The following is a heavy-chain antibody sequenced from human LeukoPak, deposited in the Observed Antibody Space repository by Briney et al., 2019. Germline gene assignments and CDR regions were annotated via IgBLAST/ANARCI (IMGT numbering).Heavy chain of an antibody. D-gene: IGHD3-22*01. CDR1: GYTFTSYD. J-gene: IGHJ4*02. V-gene: IGHV1-8*03. CDR3: ARFDHYYDSSGYYFVDY. Sequence: ASVKVSCKASGYTFTSYDINWVRQATGQGLEWMGWMNPNSGNTGYAQKFQGRVTITRNTSISTAYMELSSLRSEDTAVYYCARFDHYYDSSGYYFVDYWGQGTLVTVSS. CDR2: MNPNSGNT.